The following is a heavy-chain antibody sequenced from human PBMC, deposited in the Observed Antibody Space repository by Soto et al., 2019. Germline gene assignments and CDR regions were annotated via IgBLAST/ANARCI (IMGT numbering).Heavy chain of an antibody. CDR1: GYTFTGYY. CDR3: ARSGYCSSTSCYTDYYYGMDV. Sequence: GASVKVSCKASGYTFTGYYMHWARQAPGQGLEWMGWINPNSGGTNYAQKFQGRVTMTRDTSISTAYMELSRLRSDDTAVYYCARSGYCSSTSCYTDYYYGMDVWGQGTTVTVSS. CDR2: INPNSGGT. D-gene: IGHD2-2*02. V-gene: IGHV1-2*02. J-gene: IGHJ6*02.